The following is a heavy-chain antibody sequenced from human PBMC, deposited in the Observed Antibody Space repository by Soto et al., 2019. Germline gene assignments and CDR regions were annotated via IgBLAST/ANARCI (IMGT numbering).Heavy chain of an antibody. CDR2: VYYSGGT. V-gene: IGHV4-31*03. CDR3: ASAGVGEVVVAATGYTHYYYDGMDV. J-gene: IGHJ6*02. Sequence: QVQLQESGPGLVKPSQPLSLTCTVSGGSISSGGYYWSWIRQHPGKGLEWIGDVYYSGGTYYNPSLKRRVSISGDTSKNQCSLKLSSVTAADTAVYYCASAGVGEVVVAATGYTHYYYDGMDVWGQGTTVTVSS. D-gene: IGHD2-15*01. CDR1: GGSISSGGYY.